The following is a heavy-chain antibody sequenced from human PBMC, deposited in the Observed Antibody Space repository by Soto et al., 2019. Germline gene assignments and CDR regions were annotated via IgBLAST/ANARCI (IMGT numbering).Heavy chain of an antibody. V-gene: IGHV1-69*06. J-gene: IGHJ6*02. CDR2: IIPIFGTA. Sequence: QVQLVQPGAEVKKPGSSVKVSCKASGGTFSSYAISWVRQAPGQGLEWMGGIIPIFGTANYAQKFQGRVTITADKSTSTAYMELSSLRSEDTAVYYCASMSTMNLAGIYYYGMDVWGQGTTVTVSS. CDR1: GGTFSSYA. CDR3: ASMSTMNLAGIYYYGMDV. D-gene: IGHD3-22*01.